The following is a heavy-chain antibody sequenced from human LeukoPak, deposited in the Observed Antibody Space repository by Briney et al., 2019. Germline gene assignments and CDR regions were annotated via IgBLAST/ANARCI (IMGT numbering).Heavy chain of an antibody. Sequence: ASVKVSCKASGYTFTSYHMHWVRQAPGQGLEWMGLINLSGGSTTYAQRFQGRVTLTRDTSTSTVYMELSSLRSEDTAVYYCARAQGGSYLHQVGLFDYWGQGTLVTVSS. J-gene: IGHJ4*02. CDR3: ARAQGGSYLHQVGLFDY. CDR2: INLSGGST. CDR1: GYTFTSYH. D-gene: IGHD1-26*01. V-gene: IGHV1-46*01.